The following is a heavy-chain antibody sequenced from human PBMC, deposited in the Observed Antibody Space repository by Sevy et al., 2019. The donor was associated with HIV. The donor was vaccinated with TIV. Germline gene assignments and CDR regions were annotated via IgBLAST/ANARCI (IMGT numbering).Heavy chain of an antibody. Sequence: GGSLRLSCAVSGLTVSSNYMSWVRQAPGKGLEWVSLIYSGGATYYADSVNGRFTISGDDSKNMLYLQMDSLRAEDTAVYYCAGGGLDSNWFRSFDYWGRGTLVTVSS. D-gene: IGHD6-13*01. CDR3: AGGGLDSNWFRSFDY. CDR2: IYSGGAT. CDR1: GLTVSSNY. V-gene: IGHV3-53*01. J-gene: IGHJ4*02.